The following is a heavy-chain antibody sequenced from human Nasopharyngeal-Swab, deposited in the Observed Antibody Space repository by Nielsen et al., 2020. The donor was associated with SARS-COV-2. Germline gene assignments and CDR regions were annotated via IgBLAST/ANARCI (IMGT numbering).Heavy chain of an antibody. CDR3: ARERGGGYGDY. Sequence: ESLKISCATSGFTFSPYTMTWVRQAPGKGLQWISYITSGNSVQYADSVRGRFTISRDNAKNSRYLQMNSLTAEDTAVYYCARERGGGYGDYWGQGTLVTVSS. V-gene: IGHV3-48*04. D-gene: IGHD5-12*01. J-gene: IGHJ4*02. CDR2: ITSGNSV. CDR1: GFTFSPYT.